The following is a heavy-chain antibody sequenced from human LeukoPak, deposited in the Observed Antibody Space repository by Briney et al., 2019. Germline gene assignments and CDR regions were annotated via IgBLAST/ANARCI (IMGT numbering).Heavy chain of an antibody. V-gene: IGHV4-34*01. CDR2: INHSGST. Sequence: PSETLSLTCAVYGGSFSGYYWSWIRQPPGKGLEWIGEINHSGSTNYNPSLKSRVTISVDTSKNQFSLKLSSVTAADTAVYYCARRRIGYSSGWWYFDLWGRGTLVTVSS. CDR3: ARRRIGYSSGWWYFDL. J-gene: IGHJ2*01. D-gene: IGHD6-19*01. CDR1: GGSFSGYY.